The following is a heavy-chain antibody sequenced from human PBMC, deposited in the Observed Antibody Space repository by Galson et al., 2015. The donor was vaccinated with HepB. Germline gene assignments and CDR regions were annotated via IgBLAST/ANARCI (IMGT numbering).Heavy chain of an antibody. CDR2: IYYSGST. Sequence: SETLSLTCTVSGGSISSSSYYWGWIRQPPGKGLEWIGSIYYSGSTYYNPSLKSRVTISVDTSKNQFSLKLSSVTAADTAVYYCARPADSSGCLGDAFDIWGQGTMVTVSS. CDR3: ARPADSSGCLGDAFDI. V-gene: IGHV4-39*01. J-gene: IGHJ3*02. CDR1: GGSISSSSYY. D-gene: IGHD3-22*01.